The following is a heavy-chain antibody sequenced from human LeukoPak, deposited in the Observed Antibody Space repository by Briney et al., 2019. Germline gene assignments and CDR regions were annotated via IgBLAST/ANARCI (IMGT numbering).Heavy chain of an antibody. V-gene: IGHV4-34*01. D-gene: IGHD4-23*01. Sequence: SETLSLTCTVYGGSLSAYYWTWIRQPPGKGLEWIGEINHGGSTNYNPSLKSRVTISIDTSKNQFSLKLSSVTAADTAVYYCARYLDYGGNSRVFQHWGQGTLVTISS. J-gene: IGHJ1*01. CDR2: INHGGST. CDR1: GGSLSAYY. CDR3: ARYLDYGGNSRVFQH.